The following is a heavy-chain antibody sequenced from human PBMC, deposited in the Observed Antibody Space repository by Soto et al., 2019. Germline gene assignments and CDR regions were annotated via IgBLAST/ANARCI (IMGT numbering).Heavy chain of an antibody. CDR1: GYTFTSYG. J-gene: IGHJ6*02. CDR2: ISAYNGNT. Sequence: ASVKVSCKASGYTFTSYGISWVRQAPGQGLEWMGWISAYNGNTNYAQKLQGRVTMTTDTSTSTAYMELRSLRSDDTAVYYCARDPGIRGVYYGMDVWGQGTTVTVSS. CDR3: ARDPGIRGVYYGMDV. V-gene: IGHV1-18*01. D-gene: IGHD2-8*02.